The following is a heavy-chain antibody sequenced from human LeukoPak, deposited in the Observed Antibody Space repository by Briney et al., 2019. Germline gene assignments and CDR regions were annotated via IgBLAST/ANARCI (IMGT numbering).Heavy chain of an antibody. V-gene: IGHV3-30-3*01. D-gene: IGHD3-9*01. Sequence: XGSLRLSCAASGFTFSSYAMHWVRKAPGKGLEWVAVISYDGSNKYYADSVKGRFTISRDNSKNTLYLQMNSLRAEDTAVYYCARDDYDILTGYYKWGVDYWGQGTLVTVSS. CDR1: GFTFSSYA. J-gene: IGHJ4*02. CDR3: ARDDYDILTGYYKWGVDY. CDR2: ISYDGSNK.